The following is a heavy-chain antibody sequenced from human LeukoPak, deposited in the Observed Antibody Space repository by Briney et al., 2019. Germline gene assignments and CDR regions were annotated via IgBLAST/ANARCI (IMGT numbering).Heavy chain of an antibody. CDR1: GFTFSGSA. CDR2: IRSKANSYAT. CDR3: TRVWLQYFDY. D-gene: IGHD5-24*01. J-gene: IGHJ4*02. V-gene: IGHV3-73*01. Sequence: GGSLRLSCAASGFTFSGSAMHWVRQASGKGLEWVGRIRSKANSYATAYAASVKGRFTISRDDSKRIAYLQMNSLKTDDTAVYYCTRVWLQYFDYWGQGTLITVSS.